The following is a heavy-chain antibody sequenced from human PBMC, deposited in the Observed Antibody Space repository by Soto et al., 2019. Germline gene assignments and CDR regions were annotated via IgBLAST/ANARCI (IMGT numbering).Heavy chain of an antibody. CDR1: YHSIISGFYC. D-gene: IGHD3-3*01. CDR2: IYHSGST. J-gene: IGHJ6*02. V-gene: IGHV4-38-2*02. CDR3: ARDRIVGSGYYTGNQYYYYGMDV. Sequence: SETLVLTCRVSYHSIISGFYCLSCIRQPPGNFLDCIGSIYHSGSTNYNPSLKSRVTISVDTSKNQFSLKLSSVTAADTAVYYCARDRIVGSGYYTGNQYYYYGMDVWGQGTTVTVS.